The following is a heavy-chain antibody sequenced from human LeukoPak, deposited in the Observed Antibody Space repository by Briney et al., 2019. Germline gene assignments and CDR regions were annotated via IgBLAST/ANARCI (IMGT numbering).Heavy chain of an antibody. J-gene: IGHJ5*02. CDR3: ARVGFSGYDS. CDR1: GFVFSNYA. V-gene: IGHV3-64*01. Sequence: GWSLRLSCATSGFVFSNYAMNWVRQAPGKGLEYVSAITGDGSTPYYANSVKGRFTISRDNSRNTLYLQMGSLRSEDMAVYYCARVGFSGYDSWGQGTLVTVSS. D-gene: IGHD5-12*01. CDR2: ITGDGSTP.